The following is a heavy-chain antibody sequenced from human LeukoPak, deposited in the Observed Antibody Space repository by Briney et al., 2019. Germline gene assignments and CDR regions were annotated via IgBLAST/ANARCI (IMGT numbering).Heavy chain of an antibody. CDR3: ARQGDGGYSYGNFDS. J-gene: IGHJ4*02. CDR2: IYYTGAT. CDR1: GGSISSRAYY. V-gene: IGHV4-39*01. Sequence: SETLSLTCTVSGGSISSRAYYWGWIRQPPGKGLECTGSIYYTGATYSSPSLKSRLTISLDTSENHFSLKLSSVTAADTAVYYCARQGDGGYSYGNFDSWGQGTLVAVSS. D-gene: IGHD5-18*01.